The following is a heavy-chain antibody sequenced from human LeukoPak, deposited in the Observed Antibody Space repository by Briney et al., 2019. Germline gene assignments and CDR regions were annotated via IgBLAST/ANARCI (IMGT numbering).Heavy chain of an antibody. J-gene: IGHJ2*01. V-gene: IGHV4-34*01. CDR2: VSPGGST. CDR3: AKSHPAVTTTDWYFDL. CDR1: SESSGGDD. Sequence: SETLSLTCAMHSESSGGDDWTWIRQPPGKGLEWIGEVSPGGSTRYNPSLRSRVTISGDRSKNQFSLKMTSVTAADTAVYYCAKSHPAVTTTDWYFDLWGRGTLVTVSS. D-gene: IGHD4-17*01.